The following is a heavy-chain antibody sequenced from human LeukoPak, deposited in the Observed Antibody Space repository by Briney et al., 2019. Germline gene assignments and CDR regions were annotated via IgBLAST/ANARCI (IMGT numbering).Heavy chain of an antibody. CDR1: GGSIISSNYY. V-gene: IGHV4-39*01. CDR2: VYNSGTT. J-gene: IGHJ5*02. D-gene: IGHD3-10*01. CDR3: ARLWFGNGRTFDP. Sequence: SETLSLTCTVSGGSIISSNYYWAWIRQPPGKELEWLATVYNSGTTYYTPSLKSRATISVDTSKDQFSLRLDSVTAADTALYYCARLWFGNGRTFDPWGQGTLVTVSS.